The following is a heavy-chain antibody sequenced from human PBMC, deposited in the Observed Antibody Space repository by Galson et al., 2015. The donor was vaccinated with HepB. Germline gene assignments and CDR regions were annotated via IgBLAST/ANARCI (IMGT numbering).Heavy chain of an antibody. CDR3: ARAPRGSGSFADY. D-gene: IGHD3-10*01. CDR2: INSNSRYI. J-gene: IGHJ4*02. Sequence: LRLSCAASGFTFSSDSITWVRQAPGQGLEWVSYINSNSRYIYYTDSMKGRFTISRDNAKNSLYLQMNSLRVEDTAVYYCARAPRGSGSFADYWGQGTLVTVSS. CDR1: GFTFSSDS. V-gene: IGHV3-21*01.